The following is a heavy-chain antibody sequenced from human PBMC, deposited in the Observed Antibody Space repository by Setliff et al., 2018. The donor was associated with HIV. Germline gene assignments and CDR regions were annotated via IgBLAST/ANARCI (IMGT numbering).Heavy chain of an antibody. J-gene: IGHJ4*02. CDR1: GYTFTSYG. CDR3: AKARSSNIMPLDY. Sequence: SVKVSCKASGYTFTSYGITWVRQAPGQGLEWMGGIIPIFGTTNYAQKFQGRVTITADESTSTAYMELSSLRSEDTALYYCAKARSSNIMPLDYWGQGTQVTVSS. CDR2: IIPIFGTT. V-gene: IGHV1-69*13. D-gene: IGHD3-16*01.